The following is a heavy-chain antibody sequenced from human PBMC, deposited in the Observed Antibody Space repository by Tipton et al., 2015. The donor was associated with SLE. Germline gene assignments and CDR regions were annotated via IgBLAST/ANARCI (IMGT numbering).Heavy chain of an antibody. J-gene: IGHJ4*02. CDR3: ARDGSQLGRFDY. CDR2: IIPIFGTA. Sequence: QLVQSGAEVKKPGASVKVSCKASGYTFTSYGISWVRQAPGQGLEWMGGIIPIFGTANYAQKFQGRVTITADESTSTADMELSSLRSEDTAVYYCARDGSQLGRFDYWGQGTLVTVSS. V-gene: IGHV1-69*13. D-gene: IGHD1-1*01. CDR1: GYTFTSYG.